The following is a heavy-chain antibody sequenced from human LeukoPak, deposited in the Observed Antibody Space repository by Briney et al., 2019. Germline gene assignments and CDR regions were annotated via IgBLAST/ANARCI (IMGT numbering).Heavy chain of an antibody. CDR1: GFTFDDYT. CDR2: ISWDGGST. V-gene: IGHV3-43*01. J-gene: IGHJ6*03. Sequence: GGSLRLSCAASGFTFDDYTMHWVPQAPGKGLEWVSLISWDGGSTYYADSVKGRFTISRDNSKNSLYLQMNSLRTEDTALYYCAKEGRSVGYSSSWYGSTTYYYYMDVWGKGTTVTVSS. CDR3: AKEGRSVGYSSSWYGSTTYYYYMDV. D-gene: IGHD6-13*01.